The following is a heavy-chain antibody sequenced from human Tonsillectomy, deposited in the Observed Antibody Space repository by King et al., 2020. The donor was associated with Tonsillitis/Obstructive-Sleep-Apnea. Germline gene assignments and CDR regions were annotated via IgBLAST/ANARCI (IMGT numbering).Heavy chain of an antibody. Sequence: VQLVESGGGVVQPGRSLRLSCAASGFTFRSYGMHWVRQAPGKGLEWVAVISYDGSNKYYADSVKGRFTISRDNSKNTLYLQMKSLRAEDTAVYYCGKDLQPDYEFSPNWFDPWGQGTLVTVSS. CDR1: GFTFRSYG. V-gene: IGHV3-30*18. CDR3: GKDLQPDYEFSPNWFDP. CDR2: ISYDGSNK. D-gene: IGHD3-16*01. J-gene: IGHJ5*02.